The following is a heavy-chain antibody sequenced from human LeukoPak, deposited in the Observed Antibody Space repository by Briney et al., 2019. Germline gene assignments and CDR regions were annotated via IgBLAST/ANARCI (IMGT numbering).Heavy chain of an antibody. CDR1: GGSIGTYY. Sequence: SETLSLTCTVSGGSIGTYYWSWIRQPPGKGLEWIGYIYYNGYTDYNPSLKSRVTISVHTSKNQFSLKLSSVTDADTAVYYCARDRHWTNDWVFDYWGQGTLVTVSS. D-gene: IGHD1/OR15-1a*01. J-gene: IGHJ4*02. CDR3: ARDRHWTNDWVFDY. V-gene: IGHV4-59*01. CDR2: IYYNGYT.